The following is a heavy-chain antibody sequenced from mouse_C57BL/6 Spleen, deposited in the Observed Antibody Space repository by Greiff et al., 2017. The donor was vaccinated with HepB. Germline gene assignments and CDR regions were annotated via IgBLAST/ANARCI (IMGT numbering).Heavy chain of an antibody. V-gene: IGHV5-9-1*02. J-gene: IGHJ2*01. D-gene: IGHD4-1*01. CDR1: GFTFSSYA. Sequence: DVMLVESGEGLVKPGGSLKLSCAASGFTFSSYAMSWVRQTPEKRLEWVAYISSGGDYIYYADTVKGRFTISRDNARNTLYLQMSSLKSEDTAMYYCTRDPVTGYFDYWGQGTTLTVSS. CDR2: ISSGGDYI. CDR3: TRDPVTGYFDY.